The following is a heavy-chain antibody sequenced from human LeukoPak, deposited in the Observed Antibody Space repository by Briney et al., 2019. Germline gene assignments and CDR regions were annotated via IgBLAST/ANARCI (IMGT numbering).Heavy chain of an antibody. V-gene: IGHV1-2*02. J-gene: IGHJ4*02. CDR1: GYTFTGYY. Sequence: GASVKVSCKASGYTFTGYYMHWVRQAPGQGLEWMGWINPNSGGTNYAQKFQGRVTMTRDTSISTAYMELSRLSSDDTAVYYCAREKRYCSGGSCYSSPIPNDYWGQGTLVTVSS. CDR3: AREKRYCSGGSCYSSPIPNDY. D-gene: IGHD2-15*01. CDR2: INPNSGGT.